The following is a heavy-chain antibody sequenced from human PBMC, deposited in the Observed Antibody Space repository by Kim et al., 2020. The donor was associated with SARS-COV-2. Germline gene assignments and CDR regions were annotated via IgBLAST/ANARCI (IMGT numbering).Heavy chain of an antibody. Sequence: ASVKVSCKASGYTFTTYGINWVRQAPGQGLEWMGWISGYDAKTEYPQHLQGRVTITTDTATTTAYMELRSLTSDDTAVYYCARGPPVTPWFWYGMDVWGQ. CDR3: ARGPPVTPWFWYGMDV. CDR2: ISGYDAKT. CDR1: GYTFTTYG. J-gene: IGHJ6*02. D-gene: IGHD4-17*01. V-gene: IGHV1-18*01.